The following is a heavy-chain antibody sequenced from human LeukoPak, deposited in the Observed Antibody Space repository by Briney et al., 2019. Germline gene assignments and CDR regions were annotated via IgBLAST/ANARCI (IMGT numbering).Heavy chain of an antibody. V-gene: IGHV4-39*01. CDR2: IYYSGST. Sequence: PSETLSLTCTVSGGSISSSSYYWGWIRQPPGKGLEWIGSIYYSGSTYYNPSLKSRVTISVDTSKNQFSLELSSVTAADTAVYYCARHFGTMVRGPTWFDPWGQGTLVTVSS. D-gene: IGHD3-10*01. CDR3: ARHFGTMVRGPTWFDP. CDR1: GGSISSSSYY. J-gene: IGHJ5*02.